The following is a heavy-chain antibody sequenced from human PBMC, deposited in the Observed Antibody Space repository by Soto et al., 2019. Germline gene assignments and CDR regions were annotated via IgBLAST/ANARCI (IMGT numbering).Heavy chain of an antibody. CDR1: GDSVSSNSAA. Sequence: SQTLSLTCAISGDSVSSNSAAWNWIRQSPSRGLEWLGRTYYRSKWYNDYAVSVKSRITINPDTSKNQFSLQLNSVTPEDTAVYYCASTSLLGYCSSTSCYGPGFDYWGQGTLVTVSS. CDR3: ASTSLLGYCSSTSCYGPGFDY. J-gene: IGHJ4*02. CDR2: TYYRSKWYN. D-gene: IGHD2-2*01. V-gene: IGHV6-1*01.